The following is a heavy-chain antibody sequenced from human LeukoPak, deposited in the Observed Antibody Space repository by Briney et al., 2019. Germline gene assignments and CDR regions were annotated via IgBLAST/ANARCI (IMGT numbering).Heavy chain of an antibody. V-gene: IGHV4-30-2*01. CDR2: IYQSGTT. Sequence: PSQTLSLTCSVSGGSISSGGYYWGWIRQPPGKGLEWIGYIYQSGTTYYNPSLKSRVTISADRSKNQISLQMNSVTAADTALYYCARRIVIAGLFDYWGQGTLVTVSS. J-gene: IGHJ4*02. CDR3: ARRIVIAGLFDY. CDR1: GGSISSGGYY. D-gene: IGHD2/OR15-2a*01.